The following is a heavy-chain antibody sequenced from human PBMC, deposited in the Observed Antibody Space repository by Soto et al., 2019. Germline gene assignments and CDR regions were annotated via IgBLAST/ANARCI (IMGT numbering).Heavy chain of an antibody. J-gene: IGHJ5*02. V-gene: IGHV1-69*01. CDR2: IIPIFGTA. CDR1: GGTFSSYA. CDR3: ARVSVEMATISWFDP. D-gene: IGHD5-12*01. Sequence: QVQLVQSGAEVKKPGSSVKVSCKASGGTFSSYAISWVRQAPGQGLEWMGGIIPIFGTANYAQKFQGRVTITADESTSTAYTELSSLRSEDTAVYYCARVSVEMATISWFDPWGQGTLVTVSS.